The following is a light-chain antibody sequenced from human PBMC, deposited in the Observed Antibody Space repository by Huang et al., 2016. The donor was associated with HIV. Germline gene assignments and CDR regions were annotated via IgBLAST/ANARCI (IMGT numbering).Light chain of an antibody. J-gene: IGKJ2*01. CDR3: QQSYSTLRYT. V-gene: IGKV1-39*01. CDR1: QSISSY. Sequence: DIQMTQSPSSLSASVGDRVTITCRASQSISSYLNWYQQKPWKAPKLLIYAASSLQSGGPSRFSGSGSGTDFTLTISSLQPEDFATYYCQQSYSTLRYTFGQGTKLEIK. CDR2: AAS.